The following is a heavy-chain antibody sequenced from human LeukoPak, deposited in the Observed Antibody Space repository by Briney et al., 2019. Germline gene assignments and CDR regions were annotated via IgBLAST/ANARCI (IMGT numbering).Heavy chain of an antibody. CDR1: GFTFISYA. V-gene: IGHV3-30-3*01. CDR3: ARGSGGSCGY. D-gene: IGHD2-15*01. J-gene: IGHJ4*02. Sequence: GRSLRLSCAASGFTFISYAMRWGRQAPGERREWVAVISYDVSNKYYADSVKGRFTISRDNSKNTLYLQMNSLRAEDTDVYYCARGSGGSCGYWGQGTLVTVSP. CDR2: ISYDVSNK.